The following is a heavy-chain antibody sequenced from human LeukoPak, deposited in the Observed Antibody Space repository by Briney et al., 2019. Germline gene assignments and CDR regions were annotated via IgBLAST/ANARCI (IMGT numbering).Heavy chain of an antibody. J-gene: IGHJ4*02. CDR1: GFTFSSYA. CDR2: ISSNGGST. CDR3: ARERDSSGFY. D-gene: IGHD3-22*01. Sequence: GGSLRLSCAASGFTFSSYAMHWVRQAPGKGLEYVSAISSNGGSTYYANSVKGRFTISRDNSKNSLYLQMNSLRAEDTAVYYCARERDSSGFYWGQGTLVTVSS. V-gene: IGHV3-64*01.